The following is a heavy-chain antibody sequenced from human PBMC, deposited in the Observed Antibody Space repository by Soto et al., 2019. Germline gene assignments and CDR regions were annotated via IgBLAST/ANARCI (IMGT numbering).Heavy chain of an antibody. CDR2: IYNDGST. CDR3: ARVRDYSGYDMANWFDP. J-gene: IGHJ5*02. V-gene: IGHV4-30-4*08. CDR1: GAAVSNGDYR. D-gene: IGHD5-12*01. Sequence: PSETLSLTCTVSGAAVSNGDYRWNWIRQPPGKGLEWIGDIYNDGSTHYNPSLKSRVTISVDTSKNQFSLRLSSVTAADTALSYCARVRDYSGYDMANWFDPGGQGTLVTVYS.